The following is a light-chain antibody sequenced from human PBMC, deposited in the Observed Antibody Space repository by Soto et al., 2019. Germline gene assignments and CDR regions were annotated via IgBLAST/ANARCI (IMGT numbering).Light chain of an antibody. CDR3: MQALQTPPT. J-gene: IGKJ1*01. CDR1: QSLLHSSGYNY. V-gene: IGKV2-28*01. CDR2: LGS. Sequence: EIVMTQSPLSLPVTPGEPASISCRSSQSLLHSSGYNYLEWYVQKPGQSPQLLIFLGSDRASGVPDRFSGSGSGTDFTLKISRVEAEDVGIYYCMQALQTPPTFGQGTKVDFK.